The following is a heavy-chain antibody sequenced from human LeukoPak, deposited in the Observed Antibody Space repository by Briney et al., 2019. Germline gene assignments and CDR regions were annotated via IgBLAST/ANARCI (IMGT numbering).Heavy chain of an antibody. CDR3: ARFDHVWETHGMDAFDL. CDR2: MYHSEST. J-gene: IGHJ3*01. V-gene: IGHV4-38-2*01. CDR1: GYSISRGYS. Sequence: WETLSLTCGVSGYSISRGYSWGWIRQPPGKGPEWIGNMYHSESTHYNPSLKSRVTISPDTSKNQFSLKLTSVTASDTAVYYCARFDHVWETHGMDAFDLWGQGTMVTVSS. D-gene: IGHD3-16*01.